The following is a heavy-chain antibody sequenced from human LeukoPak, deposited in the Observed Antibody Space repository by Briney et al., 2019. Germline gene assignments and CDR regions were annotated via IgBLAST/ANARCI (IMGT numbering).Heavy chain of an antibody. CDR1: GGSISSGDYY. V-gene: IGHV4-30-4*01. J-gene: IGHJ3*02. Sequence: SQTLSLTCIVSGGSISSGDYYWSWIRQPPGTGLEWIGYIYYSGSTYYNPSLKSRVTISVDTSKNQFSLKLSSVTAADTAVYYCARVGDILTGFDAFDIWGQGTMVTVSS. CDR2: IYYSGST. CDR3: ARVGDILTGFDAFDI. D-gene: IGHD3-9*01.